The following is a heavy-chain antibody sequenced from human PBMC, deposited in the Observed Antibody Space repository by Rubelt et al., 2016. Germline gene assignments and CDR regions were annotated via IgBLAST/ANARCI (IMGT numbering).Heavy chain of an antibody. J-gene: IGHJ5*02. V-gene: IGHV1-46*01. CDR2: INPSGGST. Sequence: QVQLVQSGAEVKKPGASVKVPCKASGYTFTSYYMHWVRQAPGQGLEWMGIINPSGGSTSYAQKCQGRVTMTRDTSTSTVYMELSSLRSEDTAVYYCARSPRYDFEDNWFDPWGQGTLATVSS. CDR1: GYTFTSYY. D-gene: IGHD3-3*01. CDR3: ARSPRYDFEDNWFDP.